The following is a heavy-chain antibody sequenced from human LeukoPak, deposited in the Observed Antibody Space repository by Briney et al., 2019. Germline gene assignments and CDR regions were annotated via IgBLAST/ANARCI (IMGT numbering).Heavy chain of an antibody. Sequence: SETLSLTCAVSGGSVSNASYYWSWIRQPPGKGLDWIGYVYYSGSTNYSPSLKSRVTVSVDTSKNQFSLKLTSVTAADTAVYYCARVRYGSGSYYFDNWGQGTLVTVSS. CDR3: ARVRYGSGSYYFDN. CDR2: VYYSGST. J-gene: IGHJ4*02. CDR1: GGSVSNASYY. D-gene: IGHD3-10*01. V-gene: IGHV4-61*01.